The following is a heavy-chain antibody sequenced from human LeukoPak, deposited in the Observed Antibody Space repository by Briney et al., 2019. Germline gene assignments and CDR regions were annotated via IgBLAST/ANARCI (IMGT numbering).Heavy chain of an antibody. CDR1: GGSISSSSYY. J-gene: IGHJ4*02. Sequence: SETLSLTCTVSGGSISSSSYYWGWIRQPPGKGLEWIGSIYYSGSTYYNPSLKSRVTISVDTSKNQFSLKLSSVTAADTAVYYCAIGGSSGYSLLYHFDYWGQGTLVTVSS. V-gene: IGHV4-39*01. CDR2: IYYSGST. CDR3: AIGGSSGYSLLYHFDY. D-gene: IGHD3-22*01.